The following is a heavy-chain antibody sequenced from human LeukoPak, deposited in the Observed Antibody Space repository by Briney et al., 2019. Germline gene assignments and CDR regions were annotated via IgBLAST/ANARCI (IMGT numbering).Heavy chain of an antibody. J-gene: IGHJ6*04. D-gene: IGHD2-15*01. V-gene: IGHV1-18*01. CDR2: ISAYNGNT. CDR3: ARFGLVVAGYMDV. Sequence: ASVKVSCKASGYTFTSSGISWVRQAPGQGREWMGWISAYNGNTNYAQNLQGRLTMTRDTSTSTAYMELRSLRSDDTAVYYCARFGLVVAGYMDVWGKGTTVTVSS. CDR1: GYTFTSSG.